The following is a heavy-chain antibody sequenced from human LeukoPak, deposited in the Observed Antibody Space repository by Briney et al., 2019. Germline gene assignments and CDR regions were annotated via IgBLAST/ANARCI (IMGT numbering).Heavy chain of an antibody. CDR3: AKDVYDFWSGYYNSYDY. J-gene: IGHJ4*02. CDR1: AFSFNTYG. Sequence: GGSLKLSCAASAFSFNTYGMHWVRQAPGKGLEWVAVISYDRSNKYYADSVKGRFTISRDNSKNTLYLQMNSLRAEDTAVYYCAKDVYDFWSGYYNSYDYWGQGTLVTVSS. CDR2: ISYDRSNK. D-gene: IGHD3-3*01. V-gene: IGHV3-30*18.